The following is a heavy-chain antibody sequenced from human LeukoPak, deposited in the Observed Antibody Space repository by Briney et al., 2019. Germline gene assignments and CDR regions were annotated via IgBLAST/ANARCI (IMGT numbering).Heavy chain of an antibody. CDR2: IYTSGST. Sequence: SETLSLTCTVSGGSISSYYWSWIRQPAGKGLEWIGRIYTSGSTNYNPSLKSRVTISVDTSKNQFSLKLTSVTAADTAVYYCARELLWFGELPQTAFDIWGQGTMVTVSS. V-gene: IGHV4-4*07. CDR1: GGSISSYY. J-gene: IGHJ3*02. CDR3: ARELLWFGELPQTAFDI. D-gene: IGHD3-10*01.